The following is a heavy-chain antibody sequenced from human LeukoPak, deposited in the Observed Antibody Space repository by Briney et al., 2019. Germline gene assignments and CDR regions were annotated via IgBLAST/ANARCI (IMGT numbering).Heavy chain of an antibody. V-gene: IGHV3-7*03. CDR1: GFTFSSYS. CDR2: IKPDGSEL. D-gene: IGHD5-18*01. CDR3: ARDPIQLWSFDY. J-gene: IGHJ4*02. Sequence: GGSLRLSCAASGFTFSSYSMNWVRQAPGKGLEWVANIKPDGSELYYVDSVKGRFTISRDNAKNLLYLQMNSLRPEDTAVYYCARDPIQLWSFDYWGQGTLVTVSS.